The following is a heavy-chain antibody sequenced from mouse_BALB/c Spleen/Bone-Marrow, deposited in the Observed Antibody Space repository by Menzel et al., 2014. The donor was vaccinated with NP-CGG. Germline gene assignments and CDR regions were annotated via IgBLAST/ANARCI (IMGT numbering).Heavy chain of an antibody. CDR1: GYTFTSYW. Sequence: QVQLQQSGAELAKPGASVKMSCKASGYTFTSYWTHWVKQRPGQGLEWIGYINPSTGYTEYNQKFKDKATLTADKSSSTAYMQLSSLTSEDSAVYYCASGLEGFAYWGQGTLVTVSA. CDR3: ASGLEGFAY. D-gene: IGHD2-10*02. V-gene: IGHV1-7*01. J-gene: IGHJ3*01. CDR2: INPSTGYT.